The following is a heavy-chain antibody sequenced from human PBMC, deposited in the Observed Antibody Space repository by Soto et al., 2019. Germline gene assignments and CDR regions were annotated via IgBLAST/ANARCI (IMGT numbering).Heavy chain of an antibody. Sequence: PSETLSRTGAVYGWSFSGYYWSWIRQPPGKGLEWIGEINHSGSTNYNPSLKSRVTISVDTSKNQFSLKLSSVTAEDTAVYYCAKDLRPDGRYDLDYWGQGTLVTVSS. J-gene: IGHJ4*02. V-gene: IGHV4-34*01. D-gene: IGHD2-15*01. CDR1: GWSFSGYY. CDR2: INHSGST. CDR3: AKDLRPDGRYDLDY.